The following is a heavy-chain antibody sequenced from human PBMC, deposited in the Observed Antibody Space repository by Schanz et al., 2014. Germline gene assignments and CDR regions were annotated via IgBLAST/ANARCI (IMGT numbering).Heavy chain of an antibody. V-gene: IGHV3-48*01. J-gene: IGHJ4*02. D-gene: IGHD3-22*01. CDR2: ISRSSSTI. Sequence: EVQLVESGGGLVQPGGSLRLSCAASAFIFRSYSMHWVRQAPGKGLEWVSYISRSSSTIYYADSVRGRFTISRDNAKNSLYLQMNSLRAEDTAVYYCARDYYDSSGYYYCDYWGQGTLVTVSS. CDR1: AFIFRSYS. CDR3: ARDYYDSSGYYYCDY.